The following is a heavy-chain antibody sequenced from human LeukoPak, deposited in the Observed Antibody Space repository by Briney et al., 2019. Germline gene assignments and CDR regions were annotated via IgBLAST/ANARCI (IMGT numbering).Heavy chain of an antibody. CDR2: ISSSSTYI. Sequence: GGSLRLSCAASGFTFSSYSMNWVRQAAGKGPEWVSSISSSSTYIYYADSLKGRFTISRDNAKNSLYLQMNSLRAEDTAVYYCARGGGSGWSHDAFDIWGQGTMVTVS. CDR3: ARGGGSGWSHDAFDI. V-gene: IGHV3-21*01. CDR1: GFTFSSYS. D-gene: IGHD6-19*01. J-gene: IGHJ3*02.